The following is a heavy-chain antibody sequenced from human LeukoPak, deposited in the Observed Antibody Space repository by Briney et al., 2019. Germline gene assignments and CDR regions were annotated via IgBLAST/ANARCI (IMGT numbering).Heavy chain of an antibody. CDR2: INPNSGGT. CDR1: GYTFTGYY. CDR3: ARERAVQGYCSGGSCYINDY. Sequence: ASVKVSCKASGYTFTGYYMHWVRQAPGQGLEWMGRINPNSGGTNYAQKFQGRVTMTRDTSISTAYMELSRLRSDDTAVYYCARERAVQGYCSGGSCYINDYWGQGTLVTVPS. D-gene: IGHD2-15*01. J-gene: IGHJ4*02. V-gene: IGHV1-2*06.